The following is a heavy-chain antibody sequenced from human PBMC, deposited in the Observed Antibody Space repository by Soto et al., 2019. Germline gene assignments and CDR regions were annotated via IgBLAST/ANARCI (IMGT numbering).Heavy chain of an antibody. J-gene: IGHJ4*02. Sequence: SETLSLTCTVSGGSISSGDYYYWSWIRQAPGKGLEWIGYIYNIGTTYYNPSLKSRVLISVDTSKNQFSLKLSSVTAADTAVYYCVRHAQWIIRAYWGQGSLVTVSS. V-gene: IGHV4-30-4*01. D-gene: IGHD5-12*01. CDR2: IYNIGTT. CDR1: GGSISSGDYYY. CDR3: VRHAQWIIRAY.